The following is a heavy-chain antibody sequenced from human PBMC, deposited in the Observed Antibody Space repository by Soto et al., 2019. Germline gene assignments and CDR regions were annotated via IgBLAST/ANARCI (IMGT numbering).Heavy chain of an antibody. Sequence: PGGSLRLSCAASGFTFSSYSMNWVRQAPGKGLEWISSISSSSSYIYYADSVKGRFTISRDNAKNSLYLQMNSLRAEDTAVYYCARSPYCSSTSCSKIYGMDVWGQGTTVTVS. CDR1: GFTFSSYS. CDR2: ISSSSSYI. D-gene: IGHD2-2*01. J-gene: IGHJ6*02. CDR3: ARSPYCSSTSCSKIYGMDV. V-gene: IGHV3-21*01.